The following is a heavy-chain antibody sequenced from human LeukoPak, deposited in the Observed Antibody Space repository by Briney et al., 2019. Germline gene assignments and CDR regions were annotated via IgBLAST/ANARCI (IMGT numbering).Heavy chain of an antibody. CDR1: GGSISSYY. J-gene: IGHJ4*02. Sequence: SETLSLTRTVSGGSISSYYWSWIRQPPGKGLEWIGYIYTSGSTNYNPSLKSRVTISVDTSKNQFSLKLSSVTAADTAVYYCASSKDYGGNSSWYYWGQGTLVTVSS. D-gene: IGHD4-23*01. CDR3: ASSKDYGGNSSWYY. V-gene: IGHV4-4*09. CDR2: IYTSGST.